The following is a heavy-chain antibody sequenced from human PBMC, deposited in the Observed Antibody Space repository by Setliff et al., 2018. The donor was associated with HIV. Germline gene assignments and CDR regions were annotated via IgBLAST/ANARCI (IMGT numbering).Heavy chain of an antibody. Sequence: LSLTCTVSGGSISSGSYYWSWIRQPAGKGLEWIGRIYTSGSTNYNPSLKSRVTMSVDTSKNQFSLKLSSVTAADTSVYYCARRWGIRGYSSWGQGTMVTVSS. CDR1: GGSISSGSYY. CDR2: IYTSGST. D-gene: IGHD5-18*01. V-gene: IGHV4-61*02. J-gene: IGHJ3*01. CDR3: ARRWGIRGYSS.